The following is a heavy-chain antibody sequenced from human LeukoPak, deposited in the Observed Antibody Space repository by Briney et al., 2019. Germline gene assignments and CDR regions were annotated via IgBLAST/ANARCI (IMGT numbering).Heavy chain of an antibody. V-gene: IGHV4-59*01. Sequence: SETLSLTCTVSGGSISSYFWSWIRQPAGKGLEWIGYIYYSGSTNYNPSLKSRVTISVDTSKNQFSLKLSSVTAADTAVYYCARDMRFGDGGMDVWGQGTTVTVSS. CDR3: ARDMRFGDGGMDV. CDR2: IYYSGST. J-gene: IGHJ6*02. D-gene: IGHD3-10*01. CDR1: GGSISSYF.